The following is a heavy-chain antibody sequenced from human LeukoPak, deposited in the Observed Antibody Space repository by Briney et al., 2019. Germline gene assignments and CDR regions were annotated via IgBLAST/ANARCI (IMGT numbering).Heavy chain of an antibody. CDR1: GGSISSSSYY. D-gene: IGHD2-2*01. Sequence: SETLSLTCTVSGGSISSSSYYWGWIRQPPGKGLEWIGSIYYSGSTYYNPSLKSRVTISVDTSKNQFSLKLSSVTAADTAVFYCARRCSSTSCYYGFDYWGRGTLVTVSS. CDR2: IYYSGST. CDR3: ARRCSSTSCYYGFDY. V-gene: IGHV4-39*01. J-gene: IGHJ4*02.